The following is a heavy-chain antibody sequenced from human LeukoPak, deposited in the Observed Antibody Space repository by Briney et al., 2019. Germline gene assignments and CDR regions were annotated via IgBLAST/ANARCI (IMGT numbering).Heavy chain of an antibody. CDR1: GYTFTGYY. CDR2: INPNSGCT. J-gene: IGHJ1*01. CDR3: ARGIAVAGATEYFQH. V-gene: IGHV1-2*02. D-gene: IGHD6-19*01. Sequence: ASVKVSCKASGYTFTGYYMHWVRQAPGQGLEWMGWINPNSGCTNYAQKFQGRVTMTRDTSISTAYMELSRLRSDDTAVYYCARGIAVAGATEYFQHWGEGTLVTVSS.